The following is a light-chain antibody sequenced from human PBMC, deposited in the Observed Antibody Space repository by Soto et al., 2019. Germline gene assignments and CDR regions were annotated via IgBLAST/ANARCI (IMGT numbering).Light chain of an antibody. CDR3: QQYSTYWT. CDR1: QRISSW. J-gene: IGKJ1*01. Sequence: DIQMTQSPSTLSASVGDRVTTTCRASQRISSWLAWYQQKPGKAPKLLIYDASSLESGVPSRFSGSGSGTEFTLTISSLQPDDFATYYCQQYSTYWTFGQGTKVDIK. V-gene: IGKV1-5*01. CDR2: DAS.